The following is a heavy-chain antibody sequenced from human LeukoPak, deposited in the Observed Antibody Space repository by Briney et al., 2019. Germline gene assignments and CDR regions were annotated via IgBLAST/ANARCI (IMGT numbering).Heavy chain of an antibody. D-gene: IGHD6-19*01. CDR3: AAEPGYSSGWYSVDY. J-gene: IGHJ4*02. CDR1: GFTFTSSA. Sequence: GASVKVSCKASGFTFTSSAMQWVRQARGQRLEWIGWIVVGSGNTNYAQKFQERVTITRDMSTSTAYMELSSLRSEDTAVYYCAAEPGYSSGWYSVDYWGQGTLVTVSS. CDR2: IVVGSGNT. V-gene: IGHV1-58*02.